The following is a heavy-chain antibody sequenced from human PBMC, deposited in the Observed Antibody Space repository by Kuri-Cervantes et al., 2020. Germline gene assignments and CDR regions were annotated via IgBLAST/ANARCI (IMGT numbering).Heavy chain of an antibody. CDR3: ANEGVVANGAFDI. J-gene: IGHJ3*02. D-gene: IGHD3-22*01. V-gene: IGHV3-30-3*02. CDR1: GFTFSSYA. Sequence: GASLRLSCAASGFTFSSYAMSWVRQAPGKGLEWVAVISYDGSNKYYADSVKGRFTISRDNSKNTLYLQMNSLRAEDTAVYYCANEGVVANGAFDIWGQGTMVTVSS. CDR2: ISYDGSNK.